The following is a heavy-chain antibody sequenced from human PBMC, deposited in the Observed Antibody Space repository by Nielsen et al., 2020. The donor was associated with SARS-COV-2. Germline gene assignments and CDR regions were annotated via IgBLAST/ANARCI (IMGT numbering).Heavy chain of an antibody. CDR3: ARDGGSGHYFDY. V-gene: IGHV3-30*03. J-gene: IGHJ4*02. D-gene: IGHD3-10*01. Sequence: GGSLRLSCAASGFTFSSYGMHWVRQAPGKGLEWVAVISYDGSNKYYADSVKGRFTISRDNSKNTLYLQMNSLRAEDTAVYYCARDGGSGHYFDYWGQGTLVTVSS. CDR1: GFTFSSYG. CDR2: ISYDGSNK.